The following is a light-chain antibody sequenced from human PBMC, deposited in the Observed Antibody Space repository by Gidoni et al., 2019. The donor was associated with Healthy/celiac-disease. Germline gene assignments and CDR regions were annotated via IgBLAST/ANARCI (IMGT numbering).Light chain of an antibody. V-gene: IGKV3-15*01. CDR1: QSVGSN. J-gene: IGKJ1*01. Sequence: EIVMTQYPATLSVSPGERATLSCRASQSVGSNLAWYQQKPGQAPRLLLYGSSTSATGIPAGFSGSGSGTEFTLTISSLQSEDFAVYYCQQYNNWPRTFGQWTKVELK. CDR3: QQYNNWPRT. CDR2: GSS.